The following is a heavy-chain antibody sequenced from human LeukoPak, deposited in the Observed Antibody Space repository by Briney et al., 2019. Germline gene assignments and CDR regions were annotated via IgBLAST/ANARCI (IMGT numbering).Heavy chain of an antibody. V-gene: IGHV1-2*02. CDR1: GYTFTGYY. J-gene: IGHJ6*03. CDR3: ASGRTVSSSGYYYYYMDV. CDR2: INPNSGGT. D-gene: IGHD6-13*01. Sequence: GASVKVSCKASGYTFTGYYMHWVRQAPGQGLEWMGWINPNSGGTNYAQKFQGRVTMTRDTSISTAYMELSRLRSDDTAVYYCASGRTVSSSGYYYYYMDVWGKGTTVTVSS.